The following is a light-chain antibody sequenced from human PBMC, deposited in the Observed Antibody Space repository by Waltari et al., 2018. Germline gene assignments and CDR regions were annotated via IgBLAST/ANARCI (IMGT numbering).Light chain of an antibody. Sequence: DIVMTQSPDSLAVSLGERATIQCKSRQNVLYSSNNKTYLAWYQQKPGQSPNLLIYWASTRESGVPDRFSGSGSGTDFTLTISSLQAEDVAVYYCQQYYSTPYTFGQGTKLEIK. CDR2: WAS. V-gene: IGKV4-1*01. CDR3: QQYYSTPYT. J-gene: IGKJ2*01. CDR1: QNVLYSSNNKTY.